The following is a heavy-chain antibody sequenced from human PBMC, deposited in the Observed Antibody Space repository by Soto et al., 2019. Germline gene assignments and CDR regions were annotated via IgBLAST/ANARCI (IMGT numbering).Heavy chain of an antibody. J-gene: IGHJ4*02. Sequence: QVQLPQWGAGLLKPSETLSLTCAVYGGSFSGYYWSWIRQPPGKGLEWIGEINHSGSTNYNPSLKSRVTISVDTSKNQFSLKLSSVTAADTAVYYCARVRSSGWPIDYWGQGTLVTVSS. CDR3: ARVRSSGWPIDY. V-gene: IGHV4-34*01. CDR2: INHSGST. CDR1: GGSFSGYY. D-gene: IGHD6-19*01.